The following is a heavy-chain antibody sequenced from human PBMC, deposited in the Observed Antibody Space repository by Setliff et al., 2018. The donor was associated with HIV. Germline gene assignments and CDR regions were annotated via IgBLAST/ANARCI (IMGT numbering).Heavy chain of an antibody. CDR3: AKNARDYYYYYMDV. CDR2: IRSDGSNK. Sequence: GGSLRLSCATSGLTFSHCGMHWVRQAPGKGLEWVASIRSDGSNKYYADSVEGRFTISRDNSKNTLYLQMNSLRTEDTAVYYCAKNARDYYYYYMDVWGKGTTVTVSS. CDR1: GLTFSHCG. J-gene: IGHJ6*03. V-gene: IGHV3-30*02.